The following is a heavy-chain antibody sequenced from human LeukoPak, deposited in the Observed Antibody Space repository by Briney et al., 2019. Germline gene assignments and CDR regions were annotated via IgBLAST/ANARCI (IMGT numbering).Heavy chain of an antibody. J-gene: IGHJ4*02. CDR1: GFTFGTYW. V-gene: IGHV3-74*01. CDR2: INSDGITT. CDR3: ARDREGNYYDSGGSDY. Sequence: GGSLRLSCAASGFTFGTYWMHWVRQAPGKGLVWVSRINSDGITTTYADSVKGRFSISRDNAKNTLWLRMNSLRAEDTAVYYCARDREGNYYDSGGSDYWGQGTLVTVSS. D-gene: IGHD3-22*01.